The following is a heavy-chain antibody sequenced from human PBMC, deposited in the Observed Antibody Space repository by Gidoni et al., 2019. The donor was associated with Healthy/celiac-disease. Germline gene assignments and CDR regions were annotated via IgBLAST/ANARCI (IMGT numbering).Heavy chain of an antibody. V-gene: IGHV3-30-3*01. D-gene: IGHD6-6*01. CDR2: ISYDGSNK. Sequence: QVQLVESGGGVVQPGRSLRLSCAPSGFTFSSNAMHWVRPAPGKGLEWVAVISYDGSNKYYADSVKGRFTISRDNSKNTLYLQMNSLRAEDTAVYYCARSHSSSESFFFDYWGQGTLVTVSS. CDR1: GFTFSSNA. CDR3: ARSHSSSESFFFDY. J-gene: IGHJ4*02.